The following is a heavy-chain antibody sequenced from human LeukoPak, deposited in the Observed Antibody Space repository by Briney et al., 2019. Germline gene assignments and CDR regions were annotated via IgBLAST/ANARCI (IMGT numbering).Heavy chain of an antibody. D-gene: IGHD2-2*01. CDR1: GYTFTSYG. CDR3: ATVPAAITPGDY. CDR2: ISAYNGNT. V-gene: IGHV1-18*01. Sequence: GASVKVSCKASGYTFTSYGISWVRQAPGQGLEWMGWISAYNGNTNYAQELQGRVTMTTDTSTSTAYMELRSLRSDDTAVYYCATVPAAITPGDYWGQGTLVTVSS. J-gene: IGHJ4*02.